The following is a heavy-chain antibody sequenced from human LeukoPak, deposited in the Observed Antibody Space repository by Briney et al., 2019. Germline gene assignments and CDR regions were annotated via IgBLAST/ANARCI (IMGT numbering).Heavy chain of an antibody. D-gene: IGHD3-10*01. CDR1: GFTFSSYS. CDR3: ARDLWFGESPLYYFDY. V-gene: IGHV3-48*02. CDR2: ISSTSSTT. Sequence: PGGSLRLSCAASGFTFSSYSMNGVRQAPGKGLEWVSYISSTSSTTNYADSVKGRFTISRDNAKNSLYLQMNSLRDEDTAVYYCARDLWFGESPLYYFDYWGQGTLVTVSS. J-gene: IGHJ4*02.